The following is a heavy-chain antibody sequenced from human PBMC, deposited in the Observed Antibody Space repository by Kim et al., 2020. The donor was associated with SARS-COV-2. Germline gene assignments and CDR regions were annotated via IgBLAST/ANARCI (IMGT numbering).Heavy chain of an antibody. J-gene: IGHJ6*03. CDR1: GYTFTSYA. V-gene: IGHV7-4-1*02. CDR3: ARDTSADYDFWSGYYTGNYYYYYMDV. CDR2: INTNTGNP. Sequence: ASVKVSCKASGYTFTSYAMNWVRQAPGQGLEWMGWINTNTGNPTYAQGFTGRFVSSLDTSVSTAYLQISSLKAEDTAVYYCARDTSADYDFWSGYYTGNYYYYYMDVWGKGTTVTVSS. D-gene: IGHD3-3*01.